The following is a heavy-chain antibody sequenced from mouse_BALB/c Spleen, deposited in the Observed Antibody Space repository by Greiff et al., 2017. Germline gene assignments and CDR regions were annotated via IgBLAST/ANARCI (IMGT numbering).Heavy chain of an antibody. CDR2: INPYNGAT. J-gene: IGHJ2*01. Sequence: VQLQQSGPELVKPGASVKISCKASGYSFTGYYMHWVKQSHVKSLEWIGRINPYNGATSYNQNFKDKASLTVDKSSSTAYMELHSLTSEDSAVYYCASYRYDVGVFDYWGQGTTLTVSS. CDR1: GYSFTGYY. V-gene: IGHV1-31*01. CDR3: ASYRYDVGVFDY. D-gene: IGHD2-14*01.